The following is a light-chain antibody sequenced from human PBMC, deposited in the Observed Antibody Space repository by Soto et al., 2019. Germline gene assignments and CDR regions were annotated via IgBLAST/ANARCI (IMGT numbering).Light chain of an antibody. CDR3: SSHAAGGV. V-gene: IGLV2-8*01. Sequence: QPVLTQPPSASGSPGQSVTISCTGTSSDIGGYNYVSWYQQYPGKAPKLMIYEVSKRPSGVPDRFSGSKSGNTASLTVSGLQTEDEADYYCSSHAAGGVFGGGTKLTVL. CDR1: SSDIGGYNY. CDR2: EVS. J-gene: IGLJ3*02.